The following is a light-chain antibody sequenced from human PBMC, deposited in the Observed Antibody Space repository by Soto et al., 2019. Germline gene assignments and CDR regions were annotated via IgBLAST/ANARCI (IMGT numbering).Light chain of an antibody. CDR1: QSVSSN. CDR3: QQRSNWPRT. J-gene: IGKJ1*01. V-gene: IGKV3-11*01. CDR2: DVS. Sequence: EMVLTQSPGTLSLSTGERATLSCRASQSVSSNLAWYQQKPGQAPRLLIYDVSNRATDIPARFSGSGSGTDFTLTISSLEPEDLAVYYCQQRSNWPRTFGPGTKVDI.